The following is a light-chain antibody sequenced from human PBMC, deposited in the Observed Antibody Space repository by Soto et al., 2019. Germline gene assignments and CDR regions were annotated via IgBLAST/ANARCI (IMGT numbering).Light chain of an antibody. CDR2: DAS. Sequence: EIVLTQSPATLSLSPGERATLSCRASQRVSSYLAWYQQKPGQAPRLLICDASYRATGIPARFSGSGSGTDVTLTISSLEPEDFAVYYCQQRSNWPLTFGGGTKVEIK. J-gene: IGKJ4*01. V-gene: IGKV3-11*01. CDR1: QRVSSY. CDR3: QQRSNWPLT.